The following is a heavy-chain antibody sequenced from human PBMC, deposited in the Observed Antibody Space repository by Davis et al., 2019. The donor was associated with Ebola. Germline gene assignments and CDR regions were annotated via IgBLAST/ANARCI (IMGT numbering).Heavy chain of an antibody. CDR1: GFTFSSYG. Sequence: GESLKISCAASGFTFSSYGMHWVRQAPGKGPEWVAVIWYDGSNKYYADSVKGRFTISRDNSKNTLYLQMNSLRAEDTAVYYCARVGVGAKIDYWGQGTLVTVSS. V-gene: IGHV3-33*01. D-gene: IGHD1-26*01. CDR3: ARVGVGAKIDY. CDR2: IWYDGSNK. J-gene: IGHJ4*02.